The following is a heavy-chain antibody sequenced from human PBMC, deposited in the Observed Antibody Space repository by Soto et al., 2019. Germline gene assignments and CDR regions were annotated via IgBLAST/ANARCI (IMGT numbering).Heavy chain of an antibody. Sequence: SVKVSCKASGGTFSSYTISWVRQAPGQGLEWMGRIIPILGIANYAQKFQGRVTITADKSTSTAYMELSSLRSEDTAVYYCARDPDRGIAVAGTIKYFDYWGQGTLVTVS. CDR3: ARDPDRGIAVAGTIKYFDY. V-gene: IGHV1-69*04. CDR1: GGTFSSYT. D-gene: IGHD6-19*01. CDR2: IIPILGIA. J-gene: IGHJ4*02.